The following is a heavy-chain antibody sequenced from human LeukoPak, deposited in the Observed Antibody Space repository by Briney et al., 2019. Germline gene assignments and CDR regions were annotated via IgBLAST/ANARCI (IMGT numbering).Heavy chain of an antibody. Sequence: ASVKVSCKASGYTFTGYYMHWVRQAPGQGLEWMGWINPNSGGTNYAQKFQGRVTMTRDTSISTAYMELSRLRSDDTAVYYCARKRITMIVPYYFDYWGQGTLVTVSS. CDR1: GYTFTGYY. CDR2: INPNSGGT. J-gene: IGHJ4*02. V-gene: IGHV1-2*02. D-gene: IGHD3-22*01. CDR3: ARKRITMIVPYYFDY.